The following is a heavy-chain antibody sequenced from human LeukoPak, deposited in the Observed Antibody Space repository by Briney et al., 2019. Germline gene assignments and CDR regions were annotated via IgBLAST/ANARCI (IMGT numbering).Heavy chain of an antibody. CDR3: ARHWNVLLWFQEFPDWFDP. J-gene: IGHJ5*02. CDR2: IYYSGST. CDR1: GGSISSSSYY. Sequence: SETLSLTCTVSGGSISSSSYYWGWIRQPPGRGLERSGSIYYSGSTYYNPSLKSRVTISVDTSKNPFSLKLCAVTAADTAVSYCARHWNVLLWFQEFPDWFDPWGQGTLVTVSS. D-gene: IGHD3-10*01. V-gene: IGHV4-39*01.